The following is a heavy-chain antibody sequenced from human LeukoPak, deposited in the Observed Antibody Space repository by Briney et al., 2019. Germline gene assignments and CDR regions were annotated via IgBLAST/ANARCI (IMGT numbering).Heavy chain of an antibody. CDR3: ARHTKMATIF. J-gene: IGHJ4*02. V-gene: IGHV4-39*01. CDR1: GGSISSSSYY. D-gene: IGHD5-24*01. CDR2: IYYSGST. Sequence: SETLSLTCTVSGGSISSSSYYWGWIRQPPGKGLEWIGSIYYSGSTYYNPSLKSRVTISVDTSKNQFSLKLSSVTAADTAVYYCARHTKMATIFWGQGTLVTVSS.